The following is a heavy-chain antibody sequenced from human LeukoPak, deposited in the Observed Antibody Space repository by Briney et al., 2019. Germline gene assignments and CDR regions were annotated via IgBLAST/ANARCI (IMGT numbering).Heavy chain of an antibody. CDR1: GGTFSSYA. D-gene: IGHD5-18*01. CDR3: ARGYSYEYYYYGMDV. V-gene: IGHV1-69*13. CDR2: ITPIFGTA. Sequence: SVKVSCKASGGTFSSYAISWVRQAPGQGLEWMGGITPIFGTANYAQKFQGRVTITADESTSTAYMELSSLRSEDTAVYYCARGYSYEYYYYGMDVWGQGTTVTVSS. J-gene: IGHJ6*02.